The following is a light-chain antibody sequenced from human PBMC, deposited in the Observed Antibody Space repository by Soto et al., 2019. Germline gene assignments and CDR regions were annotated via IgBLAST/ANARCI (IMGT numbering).Light chain of an antibody. CDR1: SSDVGGYNY. Sequence: QSALTQPASVSGSPGQSITISCTGTSSDVGGYNYVSWYQQHPGKAPKLMIYDDSNRPSGVSHRFSGSKSGNTASLTISGLQAEEEADYYCSSYTSSSTVVFGGGTKLTVL. CDR3: SSYTSSSTVV. CDR2: DDS. J-gene: IGLJ2*01. V-gene: IGLV2-14*01.